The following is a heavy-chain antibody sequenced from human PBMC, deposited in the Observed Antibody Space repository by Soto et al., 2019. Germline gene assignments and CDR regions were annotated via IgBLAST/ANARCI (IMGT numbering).Heavy chain of an antibody. CDR1: GDSISSSHYY. D-gene: IGHD6-25*01. J-gene: IGHJ5*02. Sequence: SETLSLTCTFSGDSISSSHYYWGWIRQPPGKGLEWIGSIYYSGSTCYNPSLKSRVARFVDTSSNQFSLKLSSLTAADTAVYYCARRIATAASWFDPWGQGTLVTVSS. V-gene: IGHV4-39*01. CDR2: IYYSGST. CDR3: ARRIATAASWFDP.